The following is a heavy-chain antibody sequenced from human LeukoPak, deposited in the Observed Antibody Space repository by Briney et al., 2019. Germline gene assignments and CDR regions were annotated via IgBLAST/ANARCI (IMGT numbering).Heavy chain of an antibody. D-gene: IGHD3-10*01. Sequence: GGSLRLSCVASRFTFRTSEMNWVRPAPGKGLEWVSYISYSGGSIFYADSVKGRFTISRDNAKNSLYLQMNSLRAEDTAVYYCARSPSGSGNLWFDPWGQGTLVTVSS. CDR3: ARSPSGSGNLWFDP. J-gene: IGHJ5*02. V-gene: IGHV3-48*03. CDR2: ISYSGGSI. CDR1: RFTFRTSE.